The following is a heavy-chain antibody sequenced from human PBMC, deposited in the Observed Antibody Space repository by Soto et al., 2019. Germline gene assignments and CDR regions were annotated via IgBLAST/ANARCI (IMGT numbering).Heavy chain of an antibody. J-gene: IGHJ4*01. D-gene: IGHD3-10*01. CDR3: ARIGELSFTDY. Sequence: EVQLLESGGGLVQPGGSLRLSCAASGFSFTTYAMNWVRQAPGKGLEWVSAISSTGGAVFYADSVKGRFTMSRDNPKNTPFLQMNSLRDDDTAVYYCARIGELSFTDYWGHGILVTVSS. CDR2: ISSTGGAV. CDR1: GFSFTTYA. V-gene: IGHV3-23*01.